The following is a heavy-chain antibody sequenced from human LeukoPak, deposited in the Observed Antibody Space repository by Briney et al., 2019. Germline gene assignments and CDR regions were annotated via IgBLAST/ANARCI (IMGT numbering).Heavy chain of an antibody. D-gene: IGHD1-26*01. V-gene: IGHV4-34*01. J-gene: IGHJ4*02. CDR2: INHSGST. CDR1: GGSFSGYY. Sequence: SSETLSLTCAVYGGSFSGYYWTYIRQPPGKGLEWIGEINHSGSTNYNPSLKSRVTISVDTSKNQFPLKLSSVTAADTAVYYCARDPGRNSGSYYPFDYWGQGALVAVSS. CDR3: ARDPGRNSGSYYPFDY.